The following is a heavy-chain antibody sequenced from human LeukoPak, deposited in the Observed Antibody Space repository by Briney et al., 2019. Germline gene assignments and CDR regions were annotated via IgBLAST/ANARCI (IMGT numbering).Heavy chain of an antibody. CDR2: ISSSSSII. V-gene: IGHV3-48*02. CDR3: AKSDTYRFDY. CDR1: RFTFSTYA. J-gene: IGHJ4*02. D-gene: IGHD2-21*02. Sequence: PGGSLRLSCAASRFTFSTYAMNWVRQAPGKGLEWLSYISSSSSIIYYADSVKGRFTISRDNAKNSLYLQMNSLRDEDTAVYYCAKSDTYRFDYWGQGTLVTVSS.